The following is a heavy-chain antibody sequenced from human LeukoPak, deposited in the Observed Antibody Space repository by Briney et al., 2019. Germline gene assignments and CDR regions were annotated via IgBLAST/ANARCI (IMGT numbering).Heavy chain of an antibody. Sequence: SETLSLTCTVSGGSISSSSYYWGWIRQPPGKGLEWIGSIYYSGSTYYNPSLKSRVTISVDTSKNQFSLKLSSVTAADTAVYYCARGVWLGDYVWGSYRDDYWGQGTLVTVSS. CDR2: IYYSGST. D-gene: IGHD3-16*02. J-gene: IGHJ4*02. CDR1: GGSISSSSYY. CDR3: ARGVWLGDYVWGSYRDDY. V-gene: IGHV4-39*07.